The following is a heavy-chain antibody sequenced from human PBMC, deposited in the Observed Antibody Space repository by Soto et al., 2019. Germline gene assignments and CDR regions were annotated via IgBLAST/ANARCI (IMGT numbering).Heavy chain of an antibody. D-gene: IGHD3-22*01. CDR2: INAGNGNT. CDR3: ARERPGRIVVAPDAFDI. CDR1: GYTFTSYA. J-gene: IGHJ3*02. V-gene: IGHV1-3*01. Sequence: ASVKVSCKASGYTFTSYAMHWVRQAPGQRLEWMGWINAGNGNTKYSQKFQGRVTITRDTSASTAYMELSSLRSEDTAVYYCARERPGRIVVAPDAFDIWGQGTMVTVSS.